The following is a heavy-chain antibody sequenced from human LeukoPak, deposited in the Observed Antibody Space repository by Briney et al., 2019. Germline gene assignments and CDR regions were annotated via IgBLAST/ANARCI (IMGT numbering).Heavy chain of an antibody. J-gene: IGHJ4*02. CDR1: GFTFGSYG. Sequence: GRSLRLSCAASGFTFGSYGMHWVRQAPGKGLEWVAVISYDGSNKYYADSVKGRFTISRDNSKNTLYLQMNSLRAEDTAVYYCAKDGVAILRRDHAYPDYWGQGTLVTVSS. CDR2: ISYDGSNK. D-gene: IGHD3-3*01. V-gene: IGHV3-30*18. CDR3: AKDGVAILRRDHAYPDY.